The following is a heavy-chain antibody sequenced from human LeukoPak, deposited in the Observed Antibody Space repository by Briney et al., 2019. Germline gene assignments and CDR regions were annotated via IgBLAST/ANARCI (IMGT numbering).Heavy chain of an antibody. CDR1: GGSNSNSYYY. J-gene: IGHJ4*02. D-gene: IGHD3-3*01. CDR2: IYYSGST. V-gene: IGHV4-39*01. CDR3: ARQSTIFGVVIPN. Sequence: SEPLSLTCSLSGGSNSNSYYYWGWIRQPPGKGLEWIGTIYYSGSTSYNPSLKSRVTISVDTSKNQFSLKLSSVTAADTAMYYCARQSTIFGVVIPNWGQGTLVTVSS.